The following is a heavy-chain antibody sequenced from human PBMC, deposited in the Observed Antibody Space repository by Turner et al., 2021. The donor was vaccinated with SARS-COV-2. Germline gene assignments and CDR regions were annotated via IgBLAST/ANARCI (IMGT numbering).Heavy chain of an antibody. J-gene: IGHJ6*02. CDR2: IYYSGSN. V-gene: IGHV4-39*01. CDR1: GGSICSSSYY. CDR3: AGEEVVFRASHTLYYYGMDV. D-gene: IGHD3-22*01. Sequence: QVQLQESGPGLVTPSETLSLTCTVSGGSICSSSYYWGWIRQPPGKGLEWIGGIYYSGSNYYNPSLKSRGTIYVDTSKNQFSLKLSSVTAADTAVYYCAGEEVVFRASHTLYYYGMDVWGQGTTVTVSS.